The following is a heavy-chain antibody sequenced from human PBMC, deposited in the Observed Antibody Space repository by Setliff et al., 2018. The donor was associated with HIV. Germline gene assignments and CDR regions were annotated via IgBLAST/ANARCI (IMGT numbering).Heavy chain of an antibody. J-gene: IGHJ3*02. CDR3: ARSKTFYDFWGGYYTHGAFKI. V-gene: IGHV4-39*01. CDR1: GGSTSSSTYY. D-gene: IGHD3-3*01. Sequence: SETLSLTCTVSGGSTSSSTYYWGWIRQPPGKGLEWIGSIFYSGITYYNPSLKSRVTISVDTSKNQFSLNLTSVTAADTAVYYCARSKTFYDFWGGYYTHGAFKIWGLGTMVTVS. CDR2: IFYSGIT.